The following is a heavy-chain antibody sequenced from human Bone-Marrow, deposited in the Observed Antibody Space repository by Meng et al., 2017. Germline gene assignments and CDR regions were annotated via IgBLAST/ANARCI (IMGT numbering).Heavy chain of an antibody. CDR1: GGSFSGYY. Sequence: QVQLQQWGAGLLKPSETLSLTCAVYGGSFSGYYWSWIRQPPGKGLEWIGYIYYTGTTKYNPSLKSRVTISVDTSKNQFSLNLSSVTAANTALYYCARTPGYSYGQIDSWGQGTLVTVSS. V-gene: IGHV4-34*11. D-gene: IGHD5-18*01. J-gene: IGHJ4*02. CDR2: IYYTGTT. CDR3: ARTPGYSYGQIDS.